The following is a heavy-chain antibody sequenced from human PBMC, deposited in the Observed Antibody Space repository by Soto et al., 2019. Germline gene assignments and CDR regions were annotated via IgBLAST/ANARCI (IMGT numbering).Heavy chain of an antibody. Sequence: SLKISCKGSGYSFTSYWIGWVRQMPGKGLEWMGIIYPGDSDTRYSPSFQGQVTISADKSISTAYLQWSSLKASDTAMYYCARQPLAAAGTRYYYYMDVWGKGTTVTVSS. D-gene: IGHD6-13*01. J-gene: IGHJ6*03. CDR2: IYPGDSDT. V-gene: IGHV5-51*01. CDR3: ARQPLAAAGTRYYYYMDV. CDR1: GYSFTSYW.